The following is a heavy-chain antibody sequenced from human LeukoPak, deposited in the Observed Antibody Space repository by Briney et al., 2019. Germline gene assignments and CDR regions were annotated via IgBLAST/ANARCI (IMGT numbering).Heavy chain of an antibody. D-gene: IGHD2-21*02. CDR2: ISGSGGTT. V-gene: IGHV3-23*01. Sequence: PGGSLRLSCAASGFTFSSYAMSWVRQAPGKGLDWVSVISGSGGTTYYADSVKGRFTISRDNSKNTLYLQMNSLRAEDTAVYYCAKDPDLRVTAPCYFDYWGQGTLVTVSS. CDR3: AKDPDLRVTAPCYFDY. CDR1: GFTFSSYA. J-gene: IGHJ4*02.